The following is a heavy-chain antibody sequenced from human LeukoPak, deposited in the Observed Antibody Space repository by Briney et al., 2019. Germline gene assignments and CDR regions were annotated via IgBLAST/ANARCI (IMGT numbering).Heavy chain of an antibody. CDR2: ISGSDGST. V-gene: IGHV3-23*01. D-gene: IGHD6-6*01. CDR1: GFTFNSHA. CDR3: AKGKGYSSSSSDH. Sequence: GGSLRLSCAASGFTFNSHAMNWVRQAPGKGLEWVSAISGSDGSTYYADSVKGRFTISRDNSKNTLYLQMNSLRAEDTAVYHCAKGKGYSSSSSDHWGQGTLSPSPQ. J-gene: IGHJ5*02.